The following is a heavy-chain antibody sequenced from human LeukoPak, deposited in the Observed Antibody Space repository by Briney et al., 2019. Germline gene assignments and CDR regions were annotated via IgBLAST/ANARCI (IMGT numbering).Heavy chain of an antibody. J-gene: IGHJ3*02. CDR1: GLSLSNFG. Sequence: GRSLRLSCAASGLSLSNFGMSWVRQAPGKGPEWVSGLSGSGGSTYYPDSVKGRFTISRDNSKNTLYLQMNSLRAEDTAVYYCAKDLRICAGDCRDAFDIWGQGTTVIVSP. CDR2: LSGSGGST. V-gene: IGHV3-23*01. CDR3: AKDLRICAGDCRDAFDI. D-gene: IGHD2-21*02.